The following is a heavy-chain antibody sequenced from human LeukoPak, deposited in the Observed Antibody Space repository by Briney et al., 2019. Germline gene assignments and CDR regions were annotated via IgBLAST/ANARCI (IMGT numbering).Heavy chain of an antibody. CDR2: INPNSGGT. J-gene: IGHJ5*02. CDR3: ARDGRQQLDETWFDP. CDR1: GYTFTGYY. D-gene: IGHD6-13*01. V-gene: IGHV1-2*02. Sequence: ASVKVSCKASGYTFTGYYTHWVRQAPGQGLEWMGWINPNSGGTNYAQKFQGRVTMTRDTSISTAYMQLSRLRSDDTAVYYCARDGRQQLDETWFDPWGQGTLVTVSS.